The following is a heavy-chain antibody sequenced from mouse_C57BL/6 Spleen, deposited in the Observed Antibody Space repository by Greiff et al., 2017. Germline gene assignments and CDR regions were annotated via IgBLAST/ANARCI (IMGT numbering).Heavy chain of an antibody. CDR2: ISSGSSTI. CDR3: ARDYYSKGAWFAY. Sequence: EVNLVESGGGLVKPGGSLKLSCAASGFTFSDYGMHWVRQAPEKGLEWVAYISSGSSTIYYADTVKGRFTISRDNAKNTLFLQMTSLRSEDTAMYYCARDYYSKGAWFAYWGQGTLVTVSA. J-gene: IGHJ3*01. V-gene: IGHV5-17*01. D-gene: IGHD2-5*01. CDR1: GFTFSDYG.